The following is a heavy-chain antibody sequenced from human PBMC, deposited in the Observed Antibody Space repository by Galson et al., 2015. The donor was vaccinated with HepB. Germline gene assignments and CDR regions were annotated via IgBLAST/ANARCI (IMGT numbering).Heavy chain of an antibody. CDR2: ISGSGGST. V-gene: IGHV3-23*01. CDR1: GFTFSSYA. CDR3: AKGFIAARGLVTFDY. J-gene: IGHJ4*02. D-gene: IGHD6-6*01. Sequence: SLRLSCAASGFTFSSYAMHWVRQAPGRGLEWVSAISGSGGSTYYADSVKGRSTISRDNSKNTLYLQMNSLRAEDTAVYYCAKGFIAARGLVTFDYWGQGTLVTVSS.